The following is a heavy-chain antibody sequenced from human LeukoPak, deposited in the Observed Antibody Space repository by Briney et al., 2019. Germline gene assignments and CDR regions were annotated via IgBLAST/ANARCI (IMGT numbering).Heavy chain of an antibody. Sequence: SETLSHTCAVYGGSFSGYYWSWIRQPPGKGLEWIGEINHSGSTNYNPSLKSRVTISVDTSKNQFSLKLSSVTAADTAVYYCARVTGYMIEDYFDYWGQGTLVTVSS. CDR2: INHSGST. J-gene: IGHJ4*02. CDR3: ARVTGYMIEDYFDY. V-gene: IGHV4-34*01. CDR1: GGSFSGYY. D-gene: IGHD3-22*01.